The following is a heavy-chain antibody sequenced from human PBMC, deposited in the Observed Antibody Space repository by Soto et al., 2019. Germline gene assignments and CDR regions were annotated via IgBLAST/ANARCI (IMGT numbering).Heavy chain of an antibody. CDR3: ARTVNRNYYDSSGPYRTFAFDI. V-gene: IGHV6-1*01. CDR2: TYYRSKWYN. J-gene: IGHJ3*02. D-gene: IGHD3-22*01. Sequence: SQTLSLTCAISGDSVSTNSATWDWIRQSPSRGLEWLGRTYYRSKWYNDYAVSVKSRITINPDTSKNQFSLQLNSVTPEDTAVYYCARTVNRNYYDSSGPYRTFAFDIWGQGTMVTVSS. CDR1: GDSVSTNSAT.